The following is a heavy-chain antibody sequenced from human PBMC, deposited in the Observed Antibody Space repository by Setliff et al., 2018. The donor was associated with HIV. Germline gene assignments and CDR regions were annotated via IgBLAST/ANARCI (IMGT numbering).Heavy chain of an antibody. Sequence: GESLKISCTASGFTSGVDFSNYWMHWVRQVPGKGLVWVSRITNDVSATTYEDFVKGRFTISRDNAKNMVYLQMNSLRVEDTAVYYRTTGPYHGYSDWGQGTAVTVSS. D-gene: IGHD5-12*01. CDR2: ITNDVSAT. V-gene: IGHV3-74*01. CDR1: GFTSGVDFSNYW. J-gene: IGHJ4*01. CDR3: TTGPYHGYSD.